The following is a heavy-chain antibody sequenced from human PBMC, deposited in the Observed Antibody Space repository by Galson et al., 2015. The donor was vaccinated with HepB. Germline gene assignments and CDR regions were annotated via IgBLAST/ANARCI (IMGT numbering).Heavy chain of an antibody. CDR2: IKEDGSER. J-gene: IGHJ4*02. V-gene: IGHV3-7*01. CDR1: GFTFSTYW. CDR3: ARGGGGYCGGDRCSLARIVDY. D-gene: IGHD2-21*01. Sequence: SLRLSCAASGFTFSTYWMTWVRQAPGKGLEWVANIKEDGSERYYVDSVKGRFTISRDNANKSVYLQMNSLRAEDTAVYYCARGGGGYCGGDRCSLARIVDYWGQGTLVTVSS.